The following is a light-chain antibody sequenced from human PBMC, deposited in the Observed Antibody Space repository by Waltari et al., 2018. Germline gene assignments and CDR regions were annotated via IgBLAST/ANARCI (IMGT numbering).Light chain of an antibody. CDR1: RSNIGANT. V-gene: IGLV1-44*01. CDR3: ATWDANVNAQVV. J-gene: IGLJ2*01. Sequence: QSALTQPPSVSGTPGQTVTISCSGTRSNIGANTVNWYQQVPGTAPKLLIFSDNRRSSGIPGRFSGSKSGTSASLAISGLQSDDEADYFCATWDANVNAQVVFGGGTTVTV. CDR2: SDN.